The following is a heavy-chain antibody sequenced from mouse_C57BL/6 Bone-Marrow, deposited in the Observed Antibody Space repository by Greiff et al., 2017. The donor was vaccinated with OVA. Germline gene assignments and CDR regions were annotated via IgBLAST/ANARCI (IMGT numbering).Heavy chain of an antibody. V-gene: IGHV5-9-1*02. CDR2: ISSGGDYI. J-gene: IGHJ3*01. D-gene: IGHD2-5*01. CDR3: TRDGVYSNYDFFAY. CDR1: GFTFSSYA. Sequence: EVKLVESGEGLVKPGGSLKLSCAASGFTFSSYAMSWVRQTPEKRLEWVAYISSGGDYIYYADTVKGRFTISRDNAWNTLYLQMSSLKSEDTAMYYCTRDGVYSNYDFFAYWGQGTLVTVSA.